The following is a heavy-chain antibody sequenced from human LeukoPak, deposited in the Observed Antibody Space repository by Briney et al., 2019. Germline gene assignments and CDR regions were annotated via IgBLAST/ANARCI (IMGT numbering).Heavy chain of an antibody. CDR3: AKGSYYDSSGSFYFDY. Sequence: GGSLRLSCAASGFTFSSYAMSWVRQAPGKGLEWVSGISGSGNTYYADSVKGRYTISRDNSKNTLYVQVNSLGTEDTAAYYCAKGSYYDSSGSFYFDYWGQGTLVTVSS. D-gene: IGHD3-22*01. CDR2: ISGSGNT. V-gene: IGHV3-23*01. CDR1: GFTFSSYA. J-gene: IGHJ4*02.